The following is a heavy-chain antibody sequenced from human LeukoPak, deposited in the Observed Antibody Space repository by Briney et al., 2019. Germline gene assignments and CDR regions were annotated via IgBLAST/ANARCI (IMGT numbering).Heavy chain of an antibody. Sequence: PSETLSLTCTVSGGSISSYYWRWIRQPPGKGLEWIGYIYYSGSTNYNPSLMSRVTISVDTSKNQFSLKLSSVTAADTAVYYCVGSTSWLDYGMDVWGQGTTVTVSS. D-gene: IGHD2-2*01. J-gene: IGHJ6*02. CDR1: GGSISSYY. CDR3: VGSTSWLDYGMDV. CDR2: IYYSGST. V-gene: IGHV4-59*08.